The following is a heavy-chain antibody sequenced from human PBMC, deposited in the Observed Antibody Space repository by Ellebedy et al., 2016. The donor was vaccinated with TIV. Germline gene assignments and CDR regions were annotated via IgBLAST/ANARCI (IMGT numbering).Heavy chain of an antibody. CDR3: ARQYNYGTSGYYVDY. Sequence: MPGGSLRLSCAVYGGSLSSYYWTWIRQPPGKGLEWIGYIYHNGNTNYNPSLKSRVTISVDTSKNQFSLKLSSVTAAETAVYYCARQYNYGTSGYYVDYWGQGTLLTVSS. D-gene: IGHD3-22*01. J-gene: IGHJ4*02. CDR1: GGSLSSYY. CDR2: IYHNGNT. V-gene: IGHV4-59*08.